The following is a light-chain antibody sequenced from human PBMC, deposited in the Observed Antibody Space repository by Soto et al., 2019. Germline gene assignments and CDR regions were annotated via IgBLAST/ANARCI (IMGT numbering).Light chain of an antibody. CDR1: SSNIGSNY. CDR2: SNN. J-gene: IGLJ3*02. Sequence: QSVLTQPPSASGTPGQRVTISCSGSSSNIGSNYVYWYQQLPGTAPKLLIYSNNQRPSGVPDRFSGSKSGTSASLAISGLRSEDEADYYCAAWDDSLSCWVFGGGTKLTVL. CDR3: AAWDDSLSCWV. V-gene: IGLV1-47*02.